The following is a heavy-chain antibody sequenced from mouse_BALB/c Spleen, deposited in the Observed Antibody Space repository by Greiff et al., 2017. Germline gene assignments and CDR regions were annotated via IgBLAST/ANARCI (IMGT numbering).Heavy chain of an antibody. CDR1: GFTFSSFG. Sequence: EVQLVESGGGLVQPGGSRKLSCAASGFTFSSFGMHWVRQAPEKGLEWVAYISSGSSTIYYADTVKGRFTISRDNPKNTLFLQMTSLRSEDTAMYYCARLGQGDYWGQGTTLTVSS. J-gene: IGHJ2*01. CDR2: ISSGSSTI. CDR3: ARLGQGDY. V-gene: IGHV5-17*02. D-gene: IGHD3-3*01.